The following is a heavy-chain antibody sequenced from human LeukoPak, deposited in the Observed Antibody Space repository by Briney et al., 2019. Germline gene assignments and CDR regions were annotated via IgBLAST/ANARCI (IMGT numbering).Heavy chain of an antibody. Sequence: GASVKVSCKASGYTFSNYGISWVRHSPGQGLQWVGRKNAYNENTNYAKEFQGRVTITTDTSTSTAYMELTSLRSDDTAIYYCARLRHIYHKDVWGKGTTVTVSS. CDR3: ARLRHIYHKDV. J-gene: IGHJ6*03. CDR1: GYTFSNYG. CDR2: KNAYNENT. V-gene: IGHV1-18*01.